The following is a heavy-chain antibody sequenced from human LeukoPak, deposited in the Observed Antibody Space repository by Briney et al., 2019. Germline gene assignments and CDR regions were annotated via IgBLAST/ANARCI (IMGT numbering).Heavy chain of an antibody. D-gene: IGHD3-22*01. CDR3: ARAVHYYDSLGAAFDL. V-gene: IGHV3-66*01. CDR2: IYSGGST. J-gene: IGHJ3*01. Sequence: GGSLRLSCAASGFTVSSNYMSWVRQAPGKGLEWVSVIYSGGSTHYADSVKGRFTISRDNSKNTLYLQMNSLRAEDTAVYYCARAVHYYDSLGAAFDLWGQGTMVTVSS. CDR1: GFTVSSNY.